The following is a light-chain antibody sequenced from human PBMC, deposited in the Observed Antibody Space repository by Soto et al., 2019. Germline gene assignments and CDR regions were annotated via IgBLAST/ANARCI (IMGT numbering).Light chain of an antibody. CDR3: AAWDDSLSGRV. CDR1: SSNIGVNY. CDR2: RNN. J-gene: IGLJ3*02. Sequence: QSALTQPPSASGTPGQRVTISCSGSSSNIGVNYVYWYQQLPGTAPKLLIYRNNQRPSGVPARFSGSKSGTSASLAISGLRSEDEADYYCAAWDDSLSGRVFGGGTKVTVL. V-gene: IGLV1-47*01.